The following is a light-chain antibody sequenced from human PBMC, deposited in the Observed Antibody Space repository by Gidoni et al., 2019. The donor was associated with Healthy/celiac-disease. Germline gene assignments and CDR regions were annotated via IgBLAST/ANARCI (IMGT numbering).Light chain of an antibody. CDR1: QSITGY. V-gene: IGKV1-39*01. Sequence: DIQMTQSPSSLSASVGDRVTITCRASQSITGYLNWYQQKPGSAPKLLIYAASSLQSGVPSRFSGSGSGTDFTLTISSLQPEDFATYYCQQSYSAPLSFGGXTKVEIK. CDR2: AAS. J-gene: IGKJ4*01. CDR3: QQSYSAPLS.